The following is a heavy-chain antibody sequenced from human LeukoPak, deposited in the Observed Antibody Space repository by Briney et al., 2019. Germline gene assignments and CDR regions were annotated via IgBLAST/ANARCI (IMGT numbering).Heavy chain of an antibody. V-gene: IGHV4-34*01. CDR3: ARRQKNWNDEGWFDP. J-gene: IGHJ5*02. Sequence: SETLSLTCAVYGGSFSGYYWSWIRQPPGKGLEWIGEINHSGSTNYNPSLKSRATISVDTPKNQFSLKLSSVTAADTAVYYCARRQKNWNDEGWFDPWGQGTLVTVSS. CDR2: INHSGST. CDR1: GGSFSGYY. D-gene: IGHD1-1*01.